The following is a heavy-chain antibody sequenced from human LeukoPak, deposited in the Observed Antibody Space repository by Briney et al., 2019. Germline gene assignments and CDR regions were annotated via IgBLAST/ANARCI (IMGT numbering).Heavy chain of an antibody. CDR2: ISTSSTYI. Sequence: GGSLRLSCAASGFTFSSYSMNWVRQAPGQGLEWGSSISTSSTYIYYADSLKGRFTISRDNAKNSLYLQMNSLRADDTAVYYCARDLIVGATYYYAMDVWGKGTTVTVSS. CDR3: ARDLIVGATYYYAMDV. CDR1: GFTFSSYS. V-gene: IGHV3-21*01. D-gene: IGHD3-10*01. J-gene: IGHJ6*04.